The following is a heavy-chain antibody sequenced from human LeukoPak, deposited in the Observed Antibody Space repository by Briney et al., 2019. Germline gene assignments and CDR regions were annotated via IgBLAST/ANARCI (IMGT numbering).Heavy chain of an antibody. CDR3: AKSSGYMDV. CDR2: ISGYGADT. V-gene: IGHV3-23*01. J-gene: IGHJ6*03. CDR1: GFTFDSYA. D-gene: IGHD3-22*01. Sequence: GGSLRLSCAASGFTFDSYAMSWVRQAPGKGLEWVSTISGYGADTFYAESVKGWFTISRDNSKNTLYLEVNSLRVEDTAAYYCAKSSGYMDVWGKGTTVTVSS.